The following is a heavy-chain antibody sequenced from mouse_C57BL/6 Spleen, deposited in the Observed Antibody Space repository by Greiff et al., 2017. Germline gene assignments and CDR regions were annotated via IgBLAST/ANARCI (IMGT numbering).Heavy chain of an antibody. CDR3: ARGKNDGDYWYFGV. V-gene: IGHV1-55*01. D-gene: IGHD2-3*01. J-gene: IGHJ1*03. CDR1: GYTFTSYW. CDR2: IYPGSGST. Sequence: VQLQQSGAELVKPGASVKMSCKASGYTFTSYWITWVKQRPGQGLEWIGDIYPGSGSTNYNEKFKSKATLTVDTSSSTAYMQLSSLTSEDAAVYYCARGKNDGDYWYFGVWGTGTTVTVSS.